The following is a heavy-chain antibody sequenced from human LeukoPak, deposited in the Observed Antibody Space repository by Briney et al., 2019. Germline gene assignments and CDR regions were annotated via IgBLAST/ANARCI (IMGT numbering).Heavy chain of an antibody. CDR3: ARGTYCSSTSCYDKNWFDP. V-gene: IGHV4-59*01. J-gene: IGHJ5*02. CDR2: IYYSGST. CDR1: GGSISSYY. Sequence: PSETLSLTCTASGGSISSYYWSWIRQPPGKGLEWIGYIYYSGSTNYNPSLKSRVTISVDTSKNQFSLKLSSVTAADTAVYYCARGTYCSSTSCYDKNWFDPWGQGTLVTVSS. D-gene: IGHD2-2*01.